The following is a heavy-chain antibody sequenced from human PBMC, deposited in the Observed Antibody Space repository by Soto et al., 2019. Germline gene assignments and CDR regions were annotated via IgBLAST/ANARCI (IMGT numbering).Heavy chain of an antibody. Sequence: ITLKESGPTLVIPTQTLTLTCTFSGFSLNTRGVGVGWIRQPPGKALEWVALIHWDDEKRYSPSLRNTLTIPKDTSKNQVVLITTNMDPVDTATYYCAYRPVVLGSCWNFDCWGQGILVTVSS. CDR3: AYRPVVLGSCWNFDC. V-gene: IGHV2-5*02. J-gene: IGHJ4*02. CDR1: GFSLNTRGVG. CDR2: IHWDDEK. D-gene: IGHD6-19*01.